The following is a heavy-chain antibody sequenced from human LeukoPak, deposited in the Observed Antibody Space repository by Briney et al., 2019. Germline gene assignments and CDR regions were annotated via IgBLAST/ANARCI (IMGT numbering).Heavy chain of an antibody. D-gene: IGHD5-24*01. V-gene: IGHV3-21*01. J-gene: IGHJ6*03. CDR3: ASLQIRYYMDV. CDR2: ISSSSSYI. CDR1: GFTFSSYS. Sequence: PGGSLRLSCAASGFTFSSYSMNWVRQPPGKGLEWVSCISSSSSYIYYADPAKRRFIIFRDNAKNFLYPQMNSLRAEDTAVYYFASLQIRYYMDVWGKGTTVTVSS.